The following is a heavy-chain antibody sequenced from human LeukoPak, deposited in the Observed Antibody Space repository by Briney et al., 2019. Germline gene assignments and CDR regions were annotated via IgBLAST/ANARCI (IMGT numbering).Heavy chain of an antibody. Sequence: SETLSLTCTVSGGSISSYYWSWIRQPPGKGLEWIGHIYTSGSTNYNPSLKSRVTISVDTSKNQFSLKLSSVTAADTAVYYCARSISSSQTQLFDPWGQGTLVTVSS. D-gene: IGHD6-13*01. CDR2: IYTSGST. CDR3: ARSISSSQTQLFDP. CDR1: GGSISSYY. J-gene: IGHJ5*02. V-gene: IGHV4-4*09.